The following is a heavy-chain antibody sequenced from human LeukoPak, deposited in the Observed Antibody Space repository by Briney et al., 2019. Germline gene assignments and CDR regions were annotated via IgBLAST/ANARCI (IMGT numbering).Heavy chain of an antibody. CDR3: ARRIVGPGPVLDY. V-gene: IGHV4-61*02. CDR2: IYTSGST. CDR1: GGSISSGSYY. J-gene: IGHJ4*02. Sequence: SETLSLTCTVSGGSISSGSYYWSWIRQPAGKGLEWIGRIYTSGSTNYNPSLKSRVTISVDTSKNQFSLKLSSVTAADTAVYYCARRIVGPGPVLDYWGQGTLVTVSS. D-gene: IGHD1-26*01.